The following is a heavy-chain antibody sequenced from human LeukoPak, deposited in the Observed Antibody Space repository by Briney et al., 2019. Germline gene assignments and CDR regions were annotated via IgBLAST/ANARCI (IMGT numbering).Heavy chain of an antibody. Sequence: SVKVSCKASGGTFSSYAISWVRQAPGRGLEWMGGIIPIFGTANYAQKFQGRVTITTDESTSTAYMELSSLRSEDTAVYYCAREIITSVAGINYFDYWGQGTLVTVSS. D-gene: IGHD6-19*01. CDR2: IIPIFGTA. V-gene: IGHV1-69*05. J-gene: IGHJ4*02. CDR1: GGTFSSYA. CDR3: AREIITSVAGINYFDY.